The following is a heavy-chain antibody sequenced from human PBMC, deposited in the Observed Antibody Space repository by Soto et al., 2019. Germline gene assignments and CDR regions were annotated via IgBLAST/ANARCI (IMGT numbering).Heavy chain of an antibody. Sequence: QVQLVQSGAEVKKPGASVTVSCKASGYTLSNYYIHWVRQAPGQGLEWMVILNPSAGNTNYARKFPGSVTVPRHTSTETVYMELNSLRSEDTAVYYCARGRGTTAWLLYYAVEVWGQGTTVIVFS. CDR3: ARGRGTTAWLLYYAVEV. CDR1: GYTLSNYY. J-gene: IGHJ6*01. D-gene: IGHD1-1*01. CDR2: LNPSAGNT. V-gene: IGHV1-46*01.